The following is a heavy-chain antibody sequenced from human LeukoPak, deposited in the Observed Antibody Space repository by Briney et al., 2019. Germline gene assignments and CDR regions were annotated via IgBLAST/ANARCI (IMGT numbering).Heavy chain of an antibody. CDR3: ARVGYDSSGRFDY. J-gene: IGHJ4*02. CDR2: ISSSGSII. Sequence: PGGSLRLSCAASGFTFSDYYMTWIRQAPGKGLEWVSYISSSGSIIYYADSVKGRFIISRDNAKNSLYLQMHSLRAEDTAVYFCARVGYDSSGRFDYWGQGTLVTVSS. CDR1: GFTFSDYY. V-gene: IGHV3-11*04. D-gene: IGHD3-22*01.